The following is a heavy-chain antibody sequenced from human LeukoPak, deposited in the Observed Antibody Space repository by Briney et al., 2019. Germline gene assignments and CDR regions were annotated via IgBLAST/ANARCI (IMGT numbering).Heavy chain of an antibody. D-gene: IGHD6-19*01. J-gene: IGHJ4*02. V-gene: IGHV4-39*01. CDR3: AGNVGQWLVLDY. CDR1: GGSISSGDYY. CDR2: IYYSGST. Sequence: SQTLSLTCTVSGGSISSGDYYWGWIRQPPGKGLEWIGSIYYSGSTYYNPSLKSRVTISVDTSKNQFSLKLSSVTAADTAVYYCAGNVGQWLVLDYWGQGTLVTVSS.